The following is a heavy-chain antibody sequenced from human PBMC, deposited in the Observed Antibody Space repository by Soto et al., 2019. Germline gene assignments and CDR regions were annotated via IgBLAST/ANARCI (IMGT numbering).Heavy chain of an antibody. V-gene: IGHV4-34*01. CDR3: ARQWLSYFDY. CDR1: GGSFSGYY. CDR2: INHSGST. J-gene: IGHJ4*02. D-gene: IGHD5-12*01. Sequence: QVQLQQWGAGLLKPSETLSLTCAVYGGSFSGYYWSWIRQPQGKGLEWIGEINHSGSTNYNPSLKSRVTISVDTSKNQFSLKLSSVTAADTAVYYCARQWLSYFDYWGQGTLVTVSS.